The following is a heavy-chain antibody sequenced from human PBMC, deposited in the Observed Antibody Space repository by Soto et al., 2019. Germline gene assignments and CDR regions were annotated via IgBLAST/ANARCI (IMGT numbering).Heavy chain of an antibody. CDR2: TYYRSKGYS. Sequence: QVQLQQSGPGLGKPSQTLSLTCAISGDSVSSNSVAWNWIRQSPSRGLEWLGRTYYRSKGYSDYGAPVKGRLPINPDTSKNQFSLQLNSVTPEDTAVYYCARGRFNAFGIWGQGTMVTVSS. CDR3: ARGRFNAFGI. J-gene: IGHJ3*02. V-gene: IGHV6-1*01. CDR1: GDSVSSNSVA. D-gene: IGHD3-3*01.